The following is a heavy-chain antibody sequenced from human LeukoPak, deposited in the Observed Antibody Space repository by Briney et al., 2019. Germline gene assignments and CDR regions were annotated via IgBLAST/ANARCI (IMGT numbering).Heavy chain of an antibody. CDR2: INPNSGGT. CDR1: GYTFTGYY. D-gene: IGHD6-13*01. J-gene: IGHJ4*02. CDR3: ARDFDVIAAAVLDY. Sequence: ASVKASCKASGYTFTGYYMHWVRQAPGQGLEWMGWINPNSGGTNYAQKFQGRVTMTRDTSISTAYMELSRLRSDDTAVYYCARDFDVIAAAVLDYWGQGTLVTVSS. V-gene: IGHV1-2*02.